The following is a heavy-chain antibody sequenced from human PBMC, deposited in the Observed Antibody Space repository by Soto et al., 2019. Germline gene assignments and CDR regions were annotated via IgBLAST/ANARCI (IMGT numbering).Heavy chain of an antibody. V-gene: IGHV1-2*02. CDR1: GYTFTDCY. J-gene: IGHJ6*02. D-gene: IGHD1-7*01. Sequence: ASVKVSCKASGYTFTDCYMHWVRQAPGQELEWMGWINPNSGGTNYAQKFQGRVTMTRDTSISTAYMELSRLRSDDTAVYYCARKLELRGSYYYYYDMDVWGQGTTVTVSS. CDR3: ARKLELRGSYYYYYDMDV. CDR2: INPNSGGT.